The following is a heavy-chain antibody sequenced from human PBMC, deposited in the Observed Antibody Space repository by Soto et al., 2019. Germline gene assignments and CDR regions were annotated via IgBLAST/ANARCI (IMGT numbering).Heavy chain of an antibody. CDR2: ITAEGTT. D-gene: IGHD3-10*01. CDR3: AKRHTTVPTPGDHFDN. Sequence: EVQLLESGGELVQPGGSLRLSCAASGFSFSSYTMNWVRQAPGKGLVWVSTITAEGTTYYADSVNGRFAISRDDSRSTLSLQVDSLRAEDTALYYCAKRHTTVPTPGDHFDNWGQGTLVIVSS. CDR1: GFSFSSYT. V-gene: IGHV3-23*01. J-gene: IGHJ4*02.